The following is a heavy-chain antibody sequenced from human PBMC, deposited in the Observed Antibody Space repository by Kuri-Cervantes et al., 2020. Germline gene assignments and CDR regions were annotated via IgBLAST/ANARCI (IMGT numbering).Heavy chain of an antibody. Sequence: MWVRQAPGKGLEWLALIDWDDDKYYSTSLKTRLTISKDTSKNQVVLTMTNMDPVDTATYYCARVGTTLIRGVKNYYFDSWGPGTLVTVSS. D-gene: IGHD3-10*01. J-gene: IGHJ4*02. CDR3: ARVGTTLIRGVKNYYFDS. CDR2: IDWDDDK. V-gene: IGHV2-70*18.